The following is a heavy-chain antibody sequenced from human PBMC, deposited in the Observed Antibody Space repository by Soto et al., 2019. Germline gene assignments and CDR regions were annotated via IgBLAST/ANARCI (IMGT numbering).Heavy chain of an antibody. D-gene: IGHD5-12*01. CDR1: GDSVSSNSAA. CDR2: TYYRSKWYN. Sequence: PSQTLSLTCAISGDSVSSNSAAWNWIRQSPSRVLEWLGRTYYRSKWYNDYAVSVKSRITINPDTSKNQFSLQLNSVTPEDTAVYYCARESPADGYKPHYFDYWGQGTLVTVSS. J-gene: IGHJ4*02. CDR3: ARESPADGYKPHYFDY. V-gene: IGHV6-1*01.